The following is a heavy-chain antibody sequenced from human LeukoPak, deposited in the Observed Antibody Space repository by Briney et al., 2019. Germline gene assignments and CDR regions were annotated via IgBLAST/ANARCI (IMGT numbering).Heavy chain of an antibody. CDR1: GFTFSDYY. V-gene: IGHV3-11*05. Sequence: PGGSLRLSCAASGFTFSDYYMSWIRQAPGKGPEWVSYISSSSSYTNYADSVKGRFTISRDNAKNSLYLQMNSLRAEDTAVYYCARAYDSSGWYTYYFDYWGQGTLVTVSS. CDR2: ISSSSSYT. CDR3: ARAYDSSGWYTYYFDY. D-gene: IGHD6-19*01. J-gene: IGHJ4*02.